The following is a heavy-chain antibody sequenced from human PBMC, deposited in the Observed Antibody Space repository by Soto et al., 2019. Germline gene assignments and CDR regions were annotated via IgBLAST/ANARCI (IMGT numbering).Heavy chain of an antibody. CDR3: ARDPSHGSGSYLDS. Sequence: PGEFLRLACAASGLTFGDYGIHWVRQAPGKGLEWVAVIWFDGSNKYYAGSVKGRFTVSSDNSKNTVYLQMNGLRAEDTGVFYCARDPSHGSGSYLDSWGQGT. V-gene: IGHV3-33*01. J-gene: IGHJ4*02. CDR2: IWFDGSNK. CDR1: GLTFGDYG. D-gene: IGHD3-10*01.